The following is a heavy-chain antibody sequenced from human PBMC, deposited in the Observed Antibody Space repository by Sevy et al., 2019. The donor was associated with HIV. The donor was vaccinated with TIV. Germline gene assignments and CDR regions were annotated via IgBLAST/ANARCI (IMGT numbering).Heavy chain of an antibody. CDR3: TRVSSSWYMEGDY. J-gene: IGHJ4*02. CDR2: IRSKAYGGTT. CDR1: GFTFGDYA. D-gene: IGHD6-13*01. V-gene: IGHV3-49*03. Sequence: GGSLRLSCTASGFTFGDYAMSWFRQAPGKGLEWVGFIRSKAYGGTTVYAASVKGRFTISRDDSKSIAYLQMNSLKTEDTAVYYCTRVSSSWYMEGDYWGQGTLVTVSS.